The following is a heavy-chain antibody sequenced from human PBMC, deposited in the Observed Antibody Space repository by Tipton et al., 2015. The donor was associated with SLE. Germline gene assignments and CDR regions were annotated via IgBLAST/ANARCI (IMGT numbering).Heavy chain of an antibody. D-gene: IGHD5-12*01. CDR1: GFSFSYHW. Sequence: SLRLSCAASGFSFSYHWMTWVRQAPGKGLEWVANIKQDGSEKYYVDSVKGRFTISRDNAKNSLYLQMISLRAEDTAVYYCARVTVATNAFDVWGQGTMVTVSS. J-gene: IGHJ3*01. CDR2: IKQDGSEK. CDR3: ARVTVATNAFDV. V-gene: IGHV3-7*03.